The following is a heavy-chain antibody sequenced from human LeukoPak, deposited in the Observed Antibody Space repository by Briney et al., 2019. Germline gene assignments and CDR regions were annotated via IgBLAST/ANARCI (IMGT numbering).Heavy chain of an antibody. CDR3: ARDGYNTLFDY. D-gene: IGHD5-24*01. CDR1: GGCFSGYY. J-gene: IGHJ4*02. V-gene: IGHV4-34*01. CDR2: INHSGST. Sequence: SETLSLTCAVYGGCFSGYYWSWIRQPPGKGLEWIGEINHSGSTNYNPSLKSRVTISVDTSKNQFSLKLSSVTAADTAVYYCARDGYNTLFDYWGQGTLVTVSS.